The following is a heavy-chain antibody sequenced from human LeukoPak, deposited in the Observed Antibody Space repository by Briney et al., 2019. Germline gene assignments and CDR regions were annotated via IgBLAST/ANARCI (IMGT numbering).Heavy chain of an antibody. CDR3: AELGITMIGGV. J-gene: IGHJ6*04. D-gene: IGHD3-10*02. CDR1: GFTFSSYG. Sequence: HPGGSLRLSCAASGFTFSSYGMSWVRQAPGKGLEWVSAISGSGGSTYYADSVEGRFTISRDNAKNSLYLQMNSLRAEDTAVYYCAELGITMIGGVWGKGTTVTISS. CDR2: ISGSGGST. V-gene: IGHV3-23*01.